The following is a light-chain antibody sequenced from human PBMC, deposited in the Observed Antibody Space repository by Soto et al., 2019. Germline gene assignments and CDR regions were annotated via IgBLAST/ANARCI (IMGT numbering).Light chain of an antibody. Sequence: DIHMTQSPSTLSASVGDRVTITCRASQSISIWLAWYQQKPGKAPNLLIYKTSSLETGVPSRFSGSGSGTEFTLTISSLQPDDFASYYCQHWNDYSWTFGQWTKVEVK. V-gene: IGKV1-5*03. CDR1: QSISIW. J-gene: IGKJ1*01. CDR3: QHWNDYSWT. CDR2: KTS.